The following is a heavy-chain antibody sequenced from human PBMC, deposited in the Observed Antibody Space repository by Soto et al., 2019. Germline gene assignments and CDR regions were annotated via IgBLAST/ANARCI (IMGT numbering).Heavy chain of an antibody. CDR3: ASRVHDTRGYHYFYS. V-gene: IGHV4-39*01. CDR2: IYYSGSV. D-gene: IGHD3-22*01. Sequence: QVQLQESGPGLVKPSETLSLTCTVSGGSIRSISHYWDWVRQPPGKGLEWIGSIYYSGSVYYNPSLTSRVTISVDTSKNQFSLKMSSVTAADTAVYYCASRVHDTRGYHYFYSWGQGTLVTVSS. J-gene: IGHJ4*02. CDR1: GGSIRSISHY.